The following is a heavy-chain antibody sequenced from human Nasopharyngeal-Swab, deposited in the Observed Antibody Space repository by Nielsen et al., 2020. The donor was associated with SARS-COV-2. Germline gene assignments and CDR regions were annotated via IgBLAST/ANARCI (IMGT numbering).Heavy chain of an antibody. CDR1: GFTFSSYA. V-gene: IGHV3-30*04. J-gene: IGHJ6*02. CDR2: ISYDGSNK. Sequence: GRSLKISCAASGFTFSSYAMHWVRQAPGKGLEWVAVISYDGSNKYYADSVKGRFTISRDNSKNTLYLQMNSLRAEDTAVYYCARGETRRDGYKNLYYYYYGMDVWGQGTTVTVSS. CDR3: ARGETRRDGYKNLYYYYYGMDV. D-gene: IGHD5-24*01.